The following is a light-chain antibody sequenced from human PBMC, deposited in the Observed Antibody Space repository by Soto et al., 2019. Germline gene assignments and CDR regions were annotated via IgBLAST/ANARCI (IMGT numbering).Light chain of an antibody. Sequence: DIQMTQSPSTLSASVGDRVTITCRASQSISSWLAWYQQKPGKAPKLLIYAASTQRSGVPSWFSGSASRTEFTPTISRLQADDFATYYCQHYNNYSETFGQGTKVDIK. J-gene: IGKJ1*01. CDR2: AAS. V-gene: IGKV1-5*03. CDR3: QHYNNYSET. CDR1: QSISSW.